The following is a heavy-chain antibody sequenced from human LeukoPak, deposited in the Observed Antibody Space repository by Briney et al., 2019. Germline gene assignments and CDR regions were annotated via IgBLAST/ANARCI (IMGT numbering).Heavy chain of an antibody. J-gene: IGHJ3*02. Sequence: SQTLSLTCTVSGGSISSGSYYWSWIRQPAGKGLEWIGRIYTSGSTNYNPSLKSRVTMSLDTSKNQFSLKLTSVTAADTAVYYCARHGGVVRGQGSDAFDIWGQGTMVTVSS. CDR1: GGSISSGSYY. CDR2: IYTSGST. V-gene: IGHV4-61*02. CDR3: ARHGGVVRGQGSDAFDI. D-gene: IGHD3-10*01.